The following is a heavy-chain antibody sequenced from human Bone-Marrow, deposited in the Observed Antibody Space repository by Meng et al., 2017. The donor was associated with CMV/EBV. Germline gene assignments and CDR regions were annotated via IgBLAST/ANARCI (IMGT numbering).Heavy chain of an antibody. V-gene: IGHV4-39*07. D-gene: IGHD1-26*01. CDR3: AKKGVGPRHFDY. Sequence: QLQESGPGRVKASETLSLTCTVSGGSISSSSYYWGWIRQPPGKGLEWIGSIYYSGSTYYNPSLKSRVTISVDTSKNQFSLKLSSVTAADTAVYYCAKKGVGPRHFDYWGQGTLVTVSS. J-gene: IGHJ4*02. CDR2: IYYSGST. CDR1: GGSISSSSYY.